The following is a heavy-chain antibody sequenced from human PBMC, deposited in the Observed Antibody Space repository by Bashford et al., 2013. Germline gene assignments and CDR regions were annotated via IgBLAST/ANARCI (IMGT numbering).Heavy chain of an antibody. CDR3: ARGRGRYCSGGSCYDAFDI. CDR2: IIPIFGTA. Sequence: WVRQAPGQGLEWMGGIIPIFGTANYAQKFQGRVTITADKSTSTAYMELSSLRSEDTAVYYCARGRGRYCSGGSCYDAFDIWGPRGQWSPSPQ. D-gene: IGHD2-15*01. V-gene: IGHV1-69*06. J-gene: IGHJ3*02.